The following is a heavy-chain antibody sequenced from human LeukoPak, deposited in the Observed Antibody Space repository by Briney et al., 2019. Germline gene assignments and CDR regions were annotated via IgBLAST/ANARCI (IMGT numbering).Heavy chain of an antibody. Sequence: GGSLRLPCAASGFTLGAMSWLRQAPGKVLESVSTIGDSGGSTYYADSVKGRLTISRDNSKNTLYLQMNSLRAEDSAVYYCAKYRGFGDSYDSWGQGTLVTVSS. CDR2: IGDSGGST. J-gene: IGHJ4*02. V-gene: IGHV3-23*01. D-gene: IGHD3-10*01. CDR1: GFTLGAM. CDR3: AKYRGFGDSYDS.